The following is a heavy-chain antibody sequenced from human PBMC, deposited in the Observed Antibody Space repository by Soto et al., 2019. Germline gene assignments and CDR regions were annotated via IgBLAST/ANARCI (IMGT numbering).Heavy chain of an antibody. V-gene: IGHV5-51*01. CDR2: IYPGDSDT. Sequence: GESLKISCKGSGYSFTSYWIGWVRQMPGKGLEWMGIIYPGDSDTRYSPSFQGQVTISADKSISTAYLQWSSLKASDTAMYYCARRSSSWYGEYYYYYYYMDVWGKGTTVTVSS. CDR1: GYSFTSYW. J-gene: IGHJ6*03. CDR3: ARRSSSWYGEYYYYYYYMDV. D-gene: IGHD6-13*01.